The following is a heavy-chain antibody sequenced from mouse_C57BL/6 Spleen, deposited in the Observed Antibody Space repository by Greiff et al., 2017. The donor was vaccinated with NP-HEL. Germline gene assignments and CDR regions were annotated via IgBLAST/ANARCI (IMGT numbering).Heavy chain of an antibody. CDR3: TRPYGSKNAMDY. J-gene: IGHJ4*01. V-gene: IGHV5-9-1*02. CDR2: ISSGGDYI. Sequence: EVQRVESGEGLVKPGGSLKLSCAASGFTFSSYAMSWVRQTPEKRLEWVAYISSGGDYIYYADTVKGRFTISRDNARNTLYLQMSSLKSEDTAMYYCTRPYGSKNAMDYWGQGTSVTVSS. D-gene: IGHD1-1*01. CDR1: GFTFSSYA.